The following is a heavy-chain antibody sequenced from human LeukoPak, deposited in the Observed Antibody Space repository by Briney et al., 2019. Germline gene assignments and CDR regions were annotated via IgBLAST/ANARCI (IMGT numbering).Heavy chain of an antibody. CDR1: GFTFTDYS. D-gene: IGHD6-25*01. Sequence: GGSLRLSCAASGFTFTDYSINWVRQAPGKGLEWVSSISVVRTYKNYADSVKGRFTISRDNAKNLLFLQMSSLRAEDTAVYSCARDGSGFYHYYYMDVWGKGTTVTVSS. V-gene: IGHV3-21*06. CDR2: ISVVRTYK. J-gene: IGHJ6*03. CDR3: ARDGSGFYHYYYMDV.